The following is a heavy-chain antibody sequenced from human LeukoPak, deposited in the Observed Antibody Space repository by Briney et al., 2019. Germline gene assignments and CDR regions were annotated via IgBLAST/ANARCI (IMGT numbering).Heavy chain of an antibody. Sequence: GGSLRLSCAASGFTFSNYWMHWVRQAPGKGLEWVSRINSDGSSRNYAGSVKGRFTISRDNAKNTLYLQMNSLRAEDTAVYYCASASSHRIAAGGDYWGQGTLVTVSS. V-gene: IGHV3-74*01. CDR2: INSDGSSR. J-gene: IGHJ4*02. CDR1: GFTFSNYW. CDR3: ASASSHRIAAGGDY. D-gene: IGHD6-13*01.